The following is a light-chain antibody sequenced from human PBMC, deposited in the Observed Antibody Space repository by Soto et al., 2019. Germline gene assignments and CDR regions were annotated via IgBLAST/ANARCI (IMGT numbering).Light chain of an antibody. J-gene: IGKJ4*01. CDR1: QSVLYSSNNKNY. CDR2: WAS. V-gene: IGKV4-1*01. CDR3: QQYYTAPLT. Sequence: DIVMTQSPDSLAVSLGERATINCKSSQSVLYSSNNKNYLAWYQQKSGQPPKLLIYWASTRESGVPDRFSGSGSGADFTLTISSLPAEDVAVYYCQQYYTAPLTFGGGTKVEIK.